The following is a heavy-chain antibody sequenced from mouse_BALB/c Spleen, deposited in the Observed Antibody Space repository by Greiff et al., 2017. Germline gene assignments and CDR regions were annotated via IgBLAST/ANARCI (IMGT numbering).Heavy chain of an antibody. Sequence: EVMLVESGGGLVQPGGSRKLSCAASGFTFSSFGMHWVRQAPEKGLAWVAYISSGSSTIYYADTVKGRFTISRDNPKNTLFLQMTSLRSEDTAMYYCARSAYDGYYRGYFDVGGAGTTVTVSS. V-gene: IGHV5-17*02. CDR1: GFTFSSFG. CDR3: ARSAYDGYYRGYFDV. CDR2: ISSGSSTI. J-gene: IGHJ1*01. D-gene: IGHD2-3*01.